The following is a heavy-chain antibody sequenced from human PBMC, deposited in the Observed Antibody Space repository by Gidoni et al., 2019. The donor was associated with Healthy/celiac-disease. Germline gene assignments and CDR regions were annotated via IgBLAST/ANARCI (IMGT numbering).Heavy chain of an antibody. D-gene: IGHD6-13*01. Sequence: QVQLQASCPGLVKPLQTLSLTCTVSGGSVSSGGYYWSWIRQHPGKGLEWIGYIYYSGSTYYNPSLKSRVTIPGDTSKNQFSLKLSSVTAADTAVYYCARAWCNSSSWYECDYWGQGTLVTVSS. CDR1: GGSVSSGGYY. CDR2: IYYSGST. J-gene: IGHJ4*02. V-gene: IGHV4-31*03. CDR3: ARAWCNSSSWYECDY.